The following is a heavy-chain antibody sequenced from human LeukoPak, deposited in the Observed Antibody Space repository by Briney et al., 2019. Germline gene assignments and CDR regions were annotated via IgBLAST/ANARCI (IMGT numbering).Heavy chain of an antibody. D-gene: IGHD2-15*01. CDR1: GGTFSSYA. CDR2: IIPIFGTA. J-gene: IGHJ6*02. V-gene: IGHV1-69*13. Sequence: ASVKVSCKASGGTFSSYAISWVRQAPGQGLEWMGGIIPIFGTANYAQKFQGRVTITADESTSTAYMELSSLRSEDTAVYYCASPKYCSGGSCAYYYYYGMDVWGQGTTVTVSS. CDR3: ASPKYCSGGSCAYYYYYGMDV.